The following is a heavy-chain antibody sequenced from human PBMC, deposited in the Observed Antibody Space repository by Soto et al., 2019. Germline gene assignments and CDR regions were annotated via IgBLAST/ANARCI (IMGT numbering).Heavy chain of an antibody. CDR3: GRVVEGATRHTDPDS. CDR2: VYHNGCA. D-gene: IGHD2-21*01. J-gene: IGHJ5*01. Sequence: AETMYLTCPFYGLSTHTSHSFWAWPHPHPGKGLQFIASVYHNGCAHYNSSLKSRVTISVDTANNQVSLRMRSLTAADTAFYYCGRVVEGATRHTDPDSWGQGTLVTVSA. CDR1: GLSTHTSHSF. V-gene: IGHV4-39*01.